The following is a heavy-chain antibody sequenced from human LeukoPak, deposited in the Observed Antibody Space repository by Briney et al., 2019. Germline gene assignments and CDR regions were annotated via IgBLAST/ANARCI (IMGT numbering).Heavy chain of an antibody. CDR2: ISWNSDTI. D-gene: IGHD1-7*01. J-gene: IGHJ4*02. CDR1: GFTFDNYA. V-gene: IGHV3-9*01. Sequence: GGSLRLSCAASGFTFDNYAMHWVRQGPGKGREWVSGISWNSDTIDYADSVKGRFTISRDNAKNSLYLQMNSLRAEDTAVYYCASYNWNFLNDYWGQGTLVTVSS. CDR3: ASYNWNFLNDY.